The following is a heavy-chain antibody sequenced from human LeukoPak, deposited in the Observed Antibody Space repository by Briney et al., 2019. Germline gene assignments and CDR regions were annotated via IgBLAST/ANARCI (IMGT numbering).Heavy chain of an antibody. Sequence: PGGSLRLSCAASGFTFSSYSMNWVRQAPGKGLEWVSSISSSSSYIYYADSVKGRFTISRDNAKNSLYLQMNSLRAEDTAVYYCARDLAQGDDAFDIWGQGTMVTVSS. V-gene: IGHV3-21*01. CDR1: GFTFSSYS. CDR2: ISSSSSYI. CDR3: ARDLAQGDDAFDI. J-gene: IGHJ3*02. D-gene: IGHD5-12*01.